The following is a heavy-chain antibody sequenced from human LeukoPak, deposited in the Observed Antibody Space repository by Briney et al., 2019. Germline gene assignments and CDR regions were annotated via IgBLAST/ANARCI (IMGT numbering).Heavy chain of an antibody. J-gene: IGHJ4*02. CDR1: VFTFSNYA. V-gene: IGHV3-23*01. CDR2: ISGSGGST. D-gene: IGHD3-22*01. CDR3: EKEVTSGYYYDSSGVDY. Sequence: GGSLRLSCAASVFTFSNYAMSWGRQAPGKGLEWVSAISGSGGSTYYADSVKGRFTISRDNSKNTRYLQMNSLRAEDTAVYYVEKEVTSGYYYDSSGVDYWGQGTLVTVSS.